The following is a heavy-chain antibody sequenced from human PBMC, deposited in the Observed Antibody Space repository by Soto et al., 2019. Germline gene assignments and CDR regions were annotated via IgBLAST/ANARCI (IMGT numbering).Heavy chain of an antibody. V-gene: IGHV1-46*03. CDR3: AKALVVVGSNDAFEI. D-gene: IGHD2-15*01. Sequence: ASVKVSCKAPGYTFTSYYMHWVRQAPGQGLEWMGIINPSGGSTSYAQKFQGRVTMTRDTSTSTVYMELSSLRSEDTAVYYCAKALVVVGSNDAFEIWGQGTMVTVSS. J-gene: IGHJ3*02. CDR1: GYTFTSYY. CDR2: INPSGGST.